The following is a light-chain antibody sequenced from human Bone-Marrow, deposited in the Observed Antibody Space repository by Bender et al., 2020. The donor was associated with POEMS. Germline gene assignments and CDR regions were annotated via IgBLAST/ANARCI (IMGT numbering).Light chain of an antibody. J-gene: IGLJ2*01. CDR1: SSNIGSNS. CDR2: TNN. Sequence: QSGLTQPPSASGTPGQRVTISCSGDSSNIGSNSVNWFQHLPGTAPKILIYTNNQRPSGVPDRFSASKSGSSAALAISGLQSEDEADYYCAVWDDSLTAMLFGGGTKLTVL. CDR3: AVWDDSLTAML. V-gene: IGLV1-44*01.